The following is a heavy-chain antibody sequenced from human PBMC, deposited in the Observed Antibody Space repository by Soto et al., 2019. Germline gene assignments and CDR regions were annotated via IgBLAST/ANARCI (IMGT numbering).Heavy chain of an antibody. Sequence: KPSETLSLTCTVSGVSISSYYWSWIRQPPGKGLEWIGYIYYSGSTNYNPSLKSRVTISVDTSKNQFSVKLSSVTAADTAVYDCARVFGSGSYSYDYYGMDVWGQGTTGTVS. J-gene: IGHJ6*02. D-gene: IGHD3-10*01. CDR1: GVSISSYY. CDR3: ARVFGSGSYSYDYYGMDV. V-gene: IGHV4-59*01. CDR2: IYYSGST.